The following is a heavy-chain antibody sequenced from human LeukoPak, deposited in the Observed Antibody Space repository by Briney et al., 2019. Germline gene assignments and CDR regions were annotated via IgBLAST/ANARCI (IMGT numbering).Heavy chain of an antibody. V-gene: IGHV4-39*01. D-gene: IGHD1-1*01. Sequence: ASETLSLTCTVSGGSISSSSYYWGWIRQPPGKGLEWIGSIYYSGSTYYNPSLKSRVTISVDTSKNQFSLKLRSVTAADTAGYYCFVREVGLQLSGDYWGQGTLGTVSS. J-gene: IGHJ4*02. CDR3: FVREVGLQLSGDY. CDR1: GGSISSSSYY. CDR2: IYYSGST.